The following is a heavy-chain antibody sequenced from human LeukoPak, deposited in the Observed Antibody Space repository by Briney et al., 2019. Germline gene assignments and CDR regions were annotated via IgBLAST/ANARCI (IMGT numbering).Heavy chain of an antibody. D-gene: IGHD3-3*01. CDR3: AGHLTIFGATTWFDP. CDR2: IYYSGST. Sequence: SETLSLTCTVSGGSISSSSYYWGWIRQPPGKGLEWIGSIYYSGSTYYNPSLKSRVTISVDTSKNQFSLKLSSVTAADTAVYYCAGHLTIFGATTWFDPWGQGTLVTVSS. V-gene: IGHV4-39*01. J-gene: IGHJ5*02. CDR1: GGSISSSSYY.